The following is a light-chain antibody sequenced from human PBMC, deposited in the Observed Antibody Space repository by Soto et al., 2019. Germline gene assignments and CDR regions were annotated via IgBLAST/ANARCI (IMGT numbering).Light chain of an antibody. V-gene: IGKV4-1*01. CDR3: QQYYSPPWT. CDR1: QSVLYSSNNKDY. Sequence: DIVMTQSPDSLAVSLGERAPITCKSSQSVLYSSNNKDYLAWYQQKLGQPPKLLIYWASTRESGVPDRFSGSGSGTDFTLTISSLQAEDVAVYYCQQYYSPPWTFGQGTKVEIK. CDR2: WAS. J-gene: IGKJ1*01.